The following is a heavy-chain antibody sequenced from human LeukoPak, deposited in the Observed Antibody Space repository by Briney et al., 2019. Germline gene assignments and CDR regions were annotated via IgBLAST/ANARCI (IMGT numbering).Heavy chain of an antibody. V-gene: IGHV3-33*01. J-gene: IGHJ6*02. D-gene: IGHD2/OR15-2a*01. CDR2: IWYDGTNK. Sequence: GGSLRLSCAASGFSFSSYGMHWVRQAAGEGLEWVAVIWYDGTNKYYADSVKGRFTISRDNSKNTLYLQMISLRAEDTAVYYCARVYSNSPEYGMDVWGQGTTVTVSS. CDR3: ARVYSNSPEYGMDV. CDR1: GFSFSSYG.